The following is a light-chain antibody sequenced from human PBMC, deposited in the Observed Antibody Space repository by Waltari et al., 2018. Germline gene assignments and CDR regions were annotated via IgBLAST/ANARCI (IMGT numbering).Light chain of an antibody. J-gene: IGKJ4*01. CDR3: QQRSDWLT. CDR2: DAS. CDR1: QNVNNF. Sequence: EIVLTQSPATLSLSPGERATLSCRASQNVNNFLNWYQQKPGQAPRLLIYDASNRPTGVPDRFSGSGSGTDVTLTISRLDPGDFGVYYCQQRSDWLTFGGGTKVEI. V-gene: IGKV3-11*01.